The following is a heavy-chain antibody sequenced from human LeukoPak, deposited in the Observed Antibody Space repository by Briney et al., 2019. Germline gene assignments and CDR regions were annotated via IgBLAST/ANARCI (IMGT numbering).Heavy chain of an antibody. D-gene: IGHD3-10*01. J-gene: IGHJ4*02. CDR2: ISSNGGST. CDR3: AAPQRITMVRGVITGDY. CDR1: GFTFSSYA. Sequence: PGGSLRLSCAASGFTFSSYAMHWVRQAPGKGLEYVSAISSNGGSTYYANSVKGRFTISRDNSKNTLYLQMGSLRAEDMAVYYCAAPQRITMVRGVITGDYWGQGTLVTVSS. V-gene: IGHV3-64*01.